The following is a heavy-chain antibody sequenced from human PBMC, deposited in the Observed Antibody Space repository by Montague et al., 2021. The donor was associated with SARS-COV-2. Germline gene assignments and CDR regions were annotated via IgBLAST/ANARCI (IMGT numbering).Heavy chain of an antibody. CDR2: IHYSGST. D-gene: IGHD1-26*01. J-gene: IGHJ6*02. V-gene: IGHV4-39*01. CDR1: GGSISSSSYY. Sequence: SETLSLTCAVSGGSISSSSYYWGWIRQPPGKGLEWIGSIHYSGSTYYNPSLKSRVSISVDTSKNQFSLKLSSVTAADTAVYYCARLWDTVYYYYDMDVWGQGTTVTVSS. CDR3: ARLWDTVYYYYDMDV.